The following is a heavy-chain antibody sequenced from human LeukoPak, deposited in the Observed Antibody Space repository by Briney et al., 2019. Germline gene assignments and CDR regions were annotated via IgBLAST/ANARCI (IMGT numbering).Heavy chain of an antibody. V-gene: IGHV3-23*01. CDR2: INGGGGNT. Sequence: GGSLRLSCAASGFMFNSYVMSWVRQAPGKGLEWVSAINGGGGNTYYADSVKGRFTISRDNSKNTLYLQMNSLRGEDTAVYYCVGDPPQSGFAFAVWGQGTMVAVSS. CDR1: GFMFNSYV. D-gene: IGHD1-26*01. J-gene: IGHJ3*01. CDR3: VGDPPQSGFAFAV.